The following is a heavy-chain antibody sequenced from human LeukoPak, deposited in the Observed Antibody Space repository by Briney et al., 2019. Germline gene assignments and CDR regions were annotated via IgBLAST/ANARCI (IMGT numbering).Heavy chain of an antibody. J-gene: IGHJ4*02. D-gene: IGHD2-8*01. CDR2: ISTTSDYI. Sequence: GGSLRLSRAASGFTFISFTMNWVRQAPGEGLEWVSSISTTSDYIYYAISVKGRFTISRDNAKNSLYLQMNSLRADDTAVYYCARLARWSFDYWGQGALVTVSS. CDR1: GFTFISFT. CDR3: ARLARWSFDY. V-gene: IGHV3-21*01.